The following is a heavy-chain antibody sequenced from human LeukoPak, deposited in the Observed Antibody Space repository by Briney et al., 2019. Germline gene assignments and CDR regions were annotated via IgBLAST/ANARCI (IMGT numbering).Heavy chain of an antibody. CDR2: IYYSGST. J-gene: IGHJ6*02. V-gene: IGHV4-59*08. D-gene: IGHD3-16*01. Sequence: SETLSLTCTVSGGSISSYYWSWIRQPPGKGLEWIGYIYYSGSTNYNPSLKSRVTISVDTSKKQFSLKLSSVTAADTAVYYCAGTRRRAHYCLGGGDYYYYYYGMDVWGQGTTVTVSS. CDR3: AGTRRRAHYCLGGGDYYYYYYGMDV. CDR1: GGSISSYY.